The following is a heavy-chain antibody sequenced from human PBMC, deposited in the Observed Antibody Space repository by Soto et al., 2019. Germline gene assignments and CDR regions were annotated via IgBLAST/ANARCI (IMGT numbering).Heavy chain of an antibody. Sequence: PGESLKISCKGSGYSFTSYWIGWVRQMPGKGLEWMGIIYPGDSDTRYSPSFQGQVTISADKSISTAYLQWSSLKASDTAMYYCARHGGDSSSTPPDYHYYGMDVWGQGTTVTVSS. CDR1: GYSFTSYW. CDR2: IYPGDSDT. J-gene: IGHJ6*02. CDR3: ARHGGDSSSTPPDYHYYGMDV. V-gene: IGHV5-51*01. D-gene: IGHD6-6*01.